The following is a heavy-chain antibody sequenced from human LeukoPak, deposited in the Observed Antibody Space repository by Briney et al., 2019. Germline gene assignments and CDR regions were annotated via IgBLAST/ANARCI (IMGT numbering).Heavy chain of an antibody. CDR2: IYTSGST. V-gene: IGHV4-4*07. J-gene: IGHJ6*03. CDR3: ARTPYYDILTGHYYYYMDV. CDR1: GGSISSYY. D-gene: IGHD3-9*01. Sequence: SETLSLTCTVSGGSISSYYWNWIRQPAGKGLEWIGRIYTSGSTNYNPSLKSRVTMSVDTSKNQFSLKLSSVTAADTAVYSCARTPYYDILTGHYYYYMDVWGKGATVTVSS.